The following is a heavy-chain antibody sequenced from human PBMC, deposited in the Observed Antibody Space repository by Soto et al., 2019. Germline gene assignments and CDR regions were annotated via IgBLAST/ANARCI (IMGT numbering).Heavy chain of an antibody. CDR1: GFTFSSYA. Sequence: GGSLRLSCAASGFTFSSYAMHWVRQAPGKGLEWVAVISYDGSNKYYADSVKGRFTISRDNSKNTLYLQMNSLRAEDTAVYYCAREEVVGYCSSTSCYYYGMDVWGQGTTVTVSS. CDR3: AREEVVGYCSSTSCYYYGMDV. V-gene: IGHV3-30-3*01. D-gene: IGHD2-2*01. CDR2: ISYDGSNK. J-gene: IGHJ6*02.